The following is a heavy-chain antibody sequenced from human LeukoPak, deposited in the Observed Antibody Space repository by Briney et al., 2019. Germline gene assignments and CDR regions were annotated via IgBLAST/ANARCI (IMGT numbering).Heavy chain of an antibody. CDR1: GFTFSDYY. Sequence: PGGSLRLSCAASGFTFSDYYMSWIRQAPGKGLVWVSRINTDGSSTSYADSVKGRFTISRDNAKNTLYLQMNSLRAEDTAVYYCARDEGLRYFDWLPLDYWGQGILVTVSS. CDR3: ARDEGLRYFDWLPLDY. D-gene: IGHD3-9*01. V-gene: IGHV3-74*01. CDR2: INTDGSST. J-gene: IGHJ4*02.